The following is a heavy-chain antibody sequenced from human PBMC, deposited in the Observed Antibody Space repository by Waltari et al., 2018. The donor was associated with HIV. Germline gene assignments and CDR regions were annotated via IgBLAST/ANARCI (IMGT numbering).Heavy chain of an antibody. CDR1: GDILKSTE. V-gene: IGHV1-8*02. D-gene: IGHD3-16*01. J-gene: IGHJ5*02. CDR2: MSPTSCKT. CDR3: AATRPGALFGDS. Sequence: QVHLLQPGAEVIKPGASVKVSCKAPGDILKSTETNWVRQVPGQGLDGMGWMSPTSCKTRDAQPFEGRVTMTRNIFTNTVFLELRSLKSHDTGIYYCAATRPGALFGDSWGQGTLVNVSS.